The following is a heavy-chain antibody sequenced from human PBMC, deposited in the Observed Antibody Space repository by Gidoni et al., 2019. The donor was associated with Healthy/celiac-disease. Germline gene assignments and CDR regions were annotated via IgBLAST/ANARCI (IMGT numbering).Heavy chain of an antibody. J-gene: IGHJ6*02. CDR2: IIPIFGTA. Sequence: QVQLVQSGAEVKKPGSSVKVSCKASGGTFSSYAISWVRQAPGQGLEWMGGIIPIFGTANYAQKFQGRVTITADESTSTAYMELSSLRSEDTAVYYCARESPLRLGTKGTFLDVWGQGTTVTVSS. D-gene: IGHD3-16*01. CDR3: ARESPLRLGTKGTFLDV. V-gene: IGHV1-69*01. CDR1: GGTFSSYA.